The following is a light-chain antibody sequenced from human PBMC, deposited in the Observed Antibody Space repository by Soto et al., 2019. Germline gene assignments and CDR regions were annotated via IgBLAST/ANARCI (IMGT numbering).Light chain of an antibody. J-gene: IGKJ1*01. V-gene: IGKV1-5*03. CDR1: QSISNW. CDR2: KAS. CDR3: QQYNTYSRT. Sequence: DIQMTQSPSTLSASVGDRVTITCRAGQSISNWLAWYQQRPGKAPKLLIYKASSLEGGVPSRFSGSGSGTEFTLTISSLQPDDFATYYCQQYNTYSRTFGQGTKVEIK.